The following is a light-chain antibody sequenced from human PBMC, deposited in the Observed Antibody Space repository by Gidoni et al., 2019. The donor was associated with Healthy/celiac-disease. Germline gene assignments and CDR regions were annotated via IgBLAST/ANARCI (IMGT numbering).Light chain of an antibody. CDR1: QSVSSSY. J-gene: IGKJ2*04. V-gene: IGKV3-20*01. CDR2: GAS. Sequence: EIVLTQSPGTLSLSPGERATLSCRASQSVSSSYLAWYQQKPGQAPRLLIYGASSRATGIPDRFSGSGSGTDFPLTISRLEPEDFAVYYCQQYGSSSGGCSFGQGTKLEIK. CDR3: QQYGSSSGGCS.